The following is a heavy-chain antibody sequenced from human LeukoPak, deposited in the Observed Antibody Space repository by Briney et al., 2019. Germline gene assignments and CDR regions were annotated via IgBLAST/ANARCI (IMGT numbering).Heavy chain of an antibody. J-gene: IGHJ4*02. CDR3: ARDGWSPDY. CDR2: IKQDGSER. V-gene: IGHV3-7*01. CDR1: GFTFSRYW. Sequence: GGSLRLSCAASGFTFSRYWMSWVRQVPGKGLEWVANIKQDGSERYYVDSVKGRFTISRDNAKNSLYLQMNSLRAEDTAVYYCARDGWSPDYWGQGTLVTVSS.